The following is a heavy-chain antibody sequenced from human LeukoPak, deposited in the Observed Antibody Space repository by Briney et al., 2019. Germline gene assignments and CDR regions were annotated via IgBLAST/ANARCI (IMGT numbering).Heavy chain of an antibody. J-gene: IGHJ4*02. CDR3: ARGSTYYDSSGQVPFDY. CDR1: GFTFSSYS. Sequence: GGSLRLSCAASGFTFSSYSMNWVRQAPGKGLEWGTYISGSSSTIYYADSVKGRFTISRDNGKNTLYLQMNSLRAEDTAVYYCARGSTYYDSSGQVPFDYWGQGTLVTVSS. V-gene: IGHV3-48*01. D-gene: IGHD3-22*01. CDR2: ISGSSSTI.